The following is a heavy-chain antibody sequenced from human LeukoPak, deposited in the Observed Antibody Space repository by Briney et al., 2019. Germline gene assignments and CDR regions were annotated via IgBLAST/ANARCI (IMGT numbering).Heavy chain of an antibody. Sequence: GGSLRLSCAASGFTVSSNYMSWVRQAPGKGLEWVSVIYSGGSTYYADSVKGRFTISRDNSKNTLYLQMNSLRAEDTAVYYCARGSEWQQQLTGPPRGHYFYYMDVWGKGTTVTISS. V-gene: IGHV3-53*01. CDR3: ARGSEWQQQLTGPPRGHYFYYMDV. D-gene: IGHD6-13*01. J-gene: IGHJ6*03. CDR2: IYSGGST. CDR1: GFTVSSNY.